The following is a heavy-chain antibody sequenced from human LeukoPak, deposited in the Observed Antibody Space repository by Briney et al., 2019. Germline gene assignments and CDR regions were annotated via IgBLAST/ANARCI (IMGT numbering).Heavy chain of an antibody. J-gene: IGHJ4*02. V-gene: IGHV1-8*01. Sequence: ASVKVSCKASGYTFTSYDINWVRQATGQGLEWMGWMNPNSGNTGYAQKFQGRVTMTRNTSISTAYMELSSLRSEDTAVYYCVSPTYYYDSSGYSLEYWGQGTLVTVSS. D-gene: IGHD3-22*01. CDR3: VSPTYYYDSSGYSLEY. CDR2: MNPNSGNT. CDR1: GYTFTSYD.